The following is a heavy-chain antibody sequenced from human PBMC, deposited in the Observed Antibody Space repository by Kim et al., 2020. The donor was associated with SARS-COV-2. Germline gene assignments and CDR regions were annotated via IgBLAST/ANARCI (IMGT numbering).Heavy chain of an antibody. D-gene: IGHD2-15*01. J-gene: IGHJ5*02. Sequence: GGSLRLSCAASGFTFSSYGMHWVRQAPGKGLEWVAVIWYDGSNKYYADSVKGRFTISRDNSKNTLYLQMNSLRAEDTAVYYCARDPRSEYCSGGSCYGGWFDPWGQGTLFTVSS. V-gene: IGHV3-33*01. CDR1: GFTFSSYG. CDR3: ARDPRSEYCSGGSCYGGWFDP. CDR2: IWYDGSNK.